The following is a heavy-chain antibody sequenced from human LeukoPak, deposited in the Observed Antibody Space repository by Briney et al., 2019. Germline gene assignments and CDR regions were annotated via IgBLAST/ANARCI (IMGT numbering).Heavy chain of an antibody. CDR1: GFTFTNSL. J-gene: IGHJ3*01. CDR2: IKSKTDGGTT. D-gene: IGHD1-26*01. CDR3: TTWDGVD. Sequence: GGSLRLSCAASGFTFTNSLMTWVRQAPGKGLEWVGHIKSKTDGGTTDYATPVKGRFTISRDDSKNTLYLQMNGLKTEDTAVYYCTTWDGVDWGQGTMVTVSS. V-gene: IGHV3-15*01.